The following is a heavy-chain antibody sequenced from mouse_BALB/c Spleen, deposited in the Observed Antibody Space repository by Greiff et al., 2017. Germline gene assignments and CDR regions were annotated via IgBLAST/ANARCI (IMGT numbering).Heavy chain of an antibody. V-gene: IGHV3-2*02. CDR1: GYSITSDYA. CDR2: ISYSGST. D-gene: IGHD2-2*01. CDR3: ARSGGYGPFAY. J-gene: IGHJ3*01. Sequence: EVKLEESGPGLVKPSQSLSLTCTVTGYSITSDYAWNWIRQFPGNKLEWMGYISYSGSTSYNPSLKSRISITRDTSKNQFFLQLNSVTTEDTATYYCARSGGYGPFAYWGQGTLVTVSA.